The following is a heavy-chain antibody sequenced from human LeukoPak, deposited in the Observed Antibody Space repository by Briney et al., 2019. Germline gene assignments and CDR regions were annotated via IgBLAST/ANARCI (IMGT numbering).Heavy chain of an antibody. J-gene: IGHJ4*02. CDR1: GFTCSRYY. Sequence: GGSLRLSCAASGFTCSRYYMHWVRQAPGKGLVWVSRINSDGSGTTYADSVKGRFTVSRDNAKNTLYLQMNSLRVEDTAMYYCTRVFAGDEYSSSGYWGQGTLVTVSS. CDR2: INSDGSGT. CDR3: TRVFAGDEYSSSGY. D-gene: IGHD6-13*01. V-gene: IGHV3-74*01.